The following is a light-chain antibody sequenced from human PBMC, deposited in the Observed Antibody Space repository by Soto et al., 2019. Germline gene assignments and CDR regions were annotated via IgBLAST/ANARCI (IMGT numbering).Light chain of an antibody. V-gene: IGLV2-14*01. CDR1: SSDVGGYNY. Sequence: QSVLTQPASVSGSPVQSITISCTGTSSDVGGYNYFSWYQQHPGKAPKRMIYDVSNRPSGVSNRFSGSKSGNTASLTISGFQAEDEADYYCSSYTSSSTLVFGGGTKLTVL. CDR3: SSYTSSSTLV. CDR2: DVS. J-gene: IGLJ2*01.